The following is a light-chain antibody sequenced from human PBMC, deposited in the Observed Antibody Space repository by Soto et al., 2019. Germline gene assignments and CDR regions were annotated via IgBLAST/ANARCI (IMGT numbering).Light chain of an antibody. Sequence: EIVLTQSPATLSLSPGERATLSCRASQSVSNNYLAWYQQKPGQAPRLLIYGASNRATGIPDRFSGSGSGTQFTLTISSLQSEDFAVYYCQQYNNWPITFGQGTRLEIK. CDR3: QQYNNWPIT. J-gene: IGKJ5*01. V-gene: IGKV3D-15*01. CDR2: GAS. CDR1: QSVSNN.